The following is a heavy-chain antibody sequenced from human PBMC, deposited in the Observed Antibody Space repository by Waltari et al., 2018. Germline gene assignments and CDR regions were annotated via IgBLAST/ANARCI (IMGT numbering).Heavy chain of an antibody. D-gene: IGHD6-6*01. Sequence: QVQLQESGPGLVKPSGTLSLTCAVSGGSISSYYWSWIRQPPGKGLEWIGYIYYSGSTNYNPSLKSRVTISVDTSKNQFSLKLSSVTAADTAVYYCARVDSSSSLVFDYWGQGTLVTVSS. CDR3: ARVDSSSSLVFDY. CDR2: IYYSGST. CDR1: GGSISSYY. J-gene: IGHJ4*02. V-gene: IGHV4-59*01.